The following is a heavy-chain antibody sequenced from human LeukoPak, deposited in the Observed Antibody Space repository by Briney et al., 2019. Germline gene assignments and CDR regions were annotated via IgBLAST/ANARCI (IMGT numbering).Heavy chain of an antibody. V-gene: IGHV4-34*01. J-gene: IGHJ5*02. CDR1: GGSFSGYY. D-gene: IGHD2-2*02. CDR3: ASHSRDCSSTSCYSWFGP. CDR2: INHSGST. Sequence: SETLSLTCAVYGGSFSGYYWSWIRQPPGKGLEWIGEINHSGSTNYNPSLKSRVTISVDTSKNQFSLKLSSVTAADTAVYYCASHSRDCSSTSCYSWFGPWGQGTLVTVSS.